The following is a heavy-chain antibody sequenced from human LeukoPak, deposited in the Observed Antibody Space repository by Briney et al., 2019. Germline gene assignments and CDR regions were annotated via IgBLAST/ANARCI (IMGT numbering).Heavy chain of an antibody. CDR2: IRSKAYGGTT. Sequence: PGGSLRLSCTASGFTFGDYAMSWFRQAPGKGLEWVGFIRSKAYGGTTEYAASVKGRFTISRDDSKSIAYLQMNSLKTEDTAVYYCTRGAALQLWFSSPEEDAFDIWGQGTMVTVSS. CDR3: TRGAALQLWFSSPEEDAFDI. V-gene: IGHV3-49*03. J-gene: IGHJ3*02. D-gene: IGHD5-18*01. CDR1: GFTFGDYA.